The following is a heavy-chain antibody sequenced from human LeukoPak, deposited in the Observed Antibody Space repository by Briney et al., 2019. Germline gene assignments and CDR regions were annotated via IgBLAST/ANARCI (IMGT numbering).Heavy chain of an antibody. V-gene: IGHV4-59*01. Sequence: SETLSLTCTVSGGSISSYYWSWIRQPPGKGLEWIGYIYNNERANYNPSLKSRVAISVDTSENQLSLKLSSVTAADTAVYYCARDRSLRYWAQGTLVTVSS. J-gene: IGHJ4*02. CDR2: IYNNERA. D-gene: IGHD3-16*01. CDR3: ARDRSLRY. CDR1: GGSISSYY.